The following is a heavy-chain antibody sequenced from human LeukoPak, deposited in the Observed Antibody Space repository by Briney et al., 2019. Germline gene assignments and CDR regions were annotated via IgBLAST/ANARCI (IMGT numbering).Heavy chain of an antibody. D-gene: IGHD2-15*01. Sequence: PGGSLRLSCAASEFTVSSNYMRWVRQAPGKGLEWVSIIYTGSNTYYAESVKGRFTISRDNSKNTLYLQMNSLRAEDTAVYYCARAYSSCSGGSCFGYYFDYWGQGTLVTVSS. J-gene: IGHJ4*02. V-gene: IGHV3-53*01. CDR1: EFTVSSNY. CDR3: ARAYSSCSGGSCFGYYFDY. CDR2: IYTGSNT.